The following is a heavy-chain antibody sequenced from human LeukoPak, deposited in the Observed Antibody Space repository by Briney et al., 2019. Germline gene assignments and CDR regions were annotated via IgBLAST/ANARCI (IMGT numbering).Heavy chain of an antibody. CDR3: ARSPYDFWSGYYGY. CDR1: GYTLNSYG. J-gene: IGHJ4*02. CDR2: ISAYNGNT. V-gene: IGHV1-18*01. D-gene: IGHD3-3*01. Sequence: ASVKGSCKASGYTLNSYGISWVRQAPGQRLEWMGWISAYNGNTNYAQKLQSRVTMTTDTPTSTAYMELRSLRSDDTAVYYCARSPYDFWSGYYGYWGQGTLVTVSS.